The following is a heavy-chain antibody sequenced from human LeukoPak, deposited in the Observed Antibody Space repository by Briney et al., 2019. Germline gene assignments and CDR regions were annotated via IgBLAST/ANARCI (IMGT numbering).Heavy chain of an antibody. Sequence: GGSLRLSCAASGFTFSDYGMHWVRQAPGKRLEWVTVISNEGRVQYYADSVKGRFTISRDNSEKPLSLQMNSLRADDTAVYYFTKGGGPMSANTGRYSFDHWGRGTLVTVSS. D-gene: IGHD2/OR15-2a*01. CDR2: ISNEGRVQ. J-gene: IGHJ4*02. V-gene: IGHV3-30*18. CDR3: TKGGGPMSANTGRYSFDH. CDR1: GFTFSDYG.